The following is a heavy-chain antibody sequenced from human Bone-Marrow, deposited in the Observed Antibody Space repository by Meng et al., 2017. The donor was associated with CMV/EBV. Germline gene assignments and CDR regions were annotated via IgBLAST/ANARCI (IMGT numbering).Heavy chain of an antibody. CDR3: ARVGPVVFRIHKWFDS. Sequence: ASVKVSCKASGYTFTSYGISWVRQAPGQGLEWMGWISAYNGNTNYAQKLQGRVTMTTDTSTSTAYMELRSLRSDDTAVYYCARVGPVVFRIHKWFDSWGQGTLVTVSS. J-gene: IGHJ5*01. CDR1: GYTFTSYG. CDR2: ISAYNGNT. V-gene: IGHV1-18*01. D-gene: IGHD2-15*01.